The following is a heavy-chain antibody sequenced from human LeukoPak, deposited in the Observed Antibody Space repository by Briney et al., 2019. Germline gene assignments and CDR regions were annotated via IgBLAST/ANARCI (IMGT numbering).Heavy chain of an antibody. Sequence: GGSLRLSCAASGFTSSSSWMHWVRQAPGKGLVWVSRINSDGSSTSYADSVKGRFTVSRDNAKNTLYLQMNSLRAEDTAVYYCARVVGATNYWGQGTLVTVSS. D-gene: IGHD1-26*01. J-gene: IGHJ4*02. CDR1: GFTSSSSW. V-gene: IGHV3-74*01. CDR3: ARVVGATNY. CDR2: INSDGSST.